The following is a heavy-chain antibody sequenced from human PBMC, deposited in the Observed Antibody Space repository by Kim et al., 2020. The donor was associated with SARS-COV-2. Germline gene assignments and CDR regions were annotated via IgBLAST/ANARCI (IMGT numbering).Heavy chain of an antibody. CDR1: GFTVSSNY. J-gene: IGHJ3*02. V-gene: IGHV3-53*01. CDR2: IYSGGST. D-gene: IGHD1-26*01. CDR3: ASLVGPGGDAFDI. Sequence: GGSLRLSCAASGFTVSSNYMSWVRQAPGKGLEWVSVIYSGGSTYYADSVKGRFTISRDNSKNTLYLQMNSLRAEDTAVYYCASLVGPGGDAFDIWGQGTMVTDSS.